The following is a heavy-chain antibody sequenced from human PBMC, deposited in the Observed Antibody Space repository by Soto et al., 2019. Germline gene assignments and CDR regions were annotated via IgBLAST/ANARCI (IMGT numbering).Heavy chain of an antibody. V-gene: IGHV1-24*01. CDR1: GYTLTELS. D-gene: IGHD3-16*02. Sequence: ASVKVSCKVSGYTLTELSMHWVRQAPGKGLEWMGGFDPEDGETIYAQKFRGRVTMTEDTSTDTAYMELSSLRSEDTAVYYCATHYIWGSYLKNDWGWFDPWGQGTLVTVSS. CDR3: ATHYIWGSYLKNDWGWFDP. J-gene: IGHJ5*02. CDR2: FDPEDGET.